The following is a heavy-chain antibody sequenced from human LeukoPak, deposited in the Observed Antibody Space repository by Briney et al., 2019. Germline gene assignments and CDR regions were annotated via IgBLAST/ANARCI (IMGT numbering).Heavy chain of an antibody. J-gene: IGHJ4*02. V-gene: IGHV1-69*13. CDR1: GGTFSSYA. Sequence: ASVKVSCKASGGTFSSYAISWVRQAPGQGLEWMGGIIPIFGTANYAQKFQGRVTITADESTSTAYMELSSLRSEDTAVYYCATNYYGSGGVFDYWGQGTPVTVSS. CDR2: IIPIFGTA. CDR3: ATNYYGSGGVFDY. D-gene: IGHD3-10*01.